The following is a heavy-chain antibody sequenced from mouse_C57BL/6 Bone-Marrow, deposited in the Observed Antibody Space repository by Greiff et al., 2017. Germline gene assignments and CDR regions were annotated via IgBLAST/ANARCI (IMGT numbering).Heavy chain of an antibody. CDR1: GFNIKDDY. J-gene: IGHJ2*01. CDR2: IDPENGDT. CDR3: TSYDYYYFDY. V-gene: IGHV14-4*01. D-gene: IGHD2-4*01. Sequence: VQLKQSGAELVRPGASVKLSCTASGFNIKDDYMHWVKQRPEQGLEWIGWIDPENGDTEYASKFQGKATITADTSSNTAYLQLSSLTSEDTAVYYCTSYDYYYFDYWGQGTTLTVSS.